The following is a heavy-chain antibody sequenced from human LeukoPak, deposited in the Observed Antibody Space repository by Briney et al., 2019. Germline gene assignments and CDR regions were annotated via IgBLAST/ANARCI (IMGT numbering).Heavy chain of an antibody. V-gene: IGHV4-39*01. CDR2: TYFSGSA. Sequence: PSETLSLTCTVFGTSMSSSSFFWGWIRQAPGKGLQWIGNTYFSGSAFYSPSLQSRVTISVDTSKNQFSLNLRSVTAADTAVYYCARPVVPSLREAFHVWGQGTMVTVSS. CDR1: GTSMSSSSFF. J-gene: IGHJ3*01. D-gene: IGHD2-15*01. CDR3: ARPVVPSLREAFHV.